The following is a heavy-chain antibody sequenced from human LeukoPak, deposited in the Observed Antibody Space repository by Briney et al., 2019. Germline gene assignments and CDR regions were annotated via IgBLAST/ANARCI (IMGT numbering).Heavy chain of an antibody. CDR2: ISGSGGST. D-gene: IGHD3-16*02. V-gene: IGHV3-23*01. Sequence: SGGSLRLSCAASGFTFSSYAMSWVRQAPGKGLEWVSAISGSGGSTYYADSVKGRFTISRDNSKNTLYLQMGSLRAEDMAVYYCARDPTMITFGGVIVGGGYIDYWGQGTLVTVSS. CDR3: ARDPTMITFGGVIVGGGYIDY. CDR1: GFTFSSYA. J-gene: IGHJ4*02.